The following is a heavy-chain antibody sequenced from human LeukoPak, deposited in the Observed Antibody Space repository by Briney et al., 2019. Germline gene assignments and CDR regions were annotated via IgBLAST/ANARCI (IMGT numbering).Heavy chain of an antibody. V-gene: IGHV1-2*02. J-gene: IGHJ1*01. Sequence: ASVKVSCKGSGYTFTGYYMHWVRHAPGQGLEWMGWLNPNSGDTNYAQKFQGRVTMTRDTSINTLYMELSSLRSDDTAVYYCARGPDYYESPYFQHWGQGTLVTVSS. CDR3: ARGPDYYESPYFQH. D-gene: IGHD3-22*01. CDR2: LNPNSGDT. CDR1: GYTFTGYY.